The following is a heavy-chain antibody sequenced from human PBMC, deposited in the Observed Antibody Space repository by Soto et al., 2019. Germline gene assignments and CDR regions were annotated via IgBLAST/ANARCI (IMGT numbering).Heavy chain of an antibody. CDR1: GYTFTGYY. CDR2: INPNSGGT. D-gene: IGHD2-15*01. Sequence: QVQLVQSGAEVKKPGASVKVSCKASGYTFTGYYMHWVRQAPGQGLEWMGWINPNSGGTNYAQKFQGRVTMTRDTSISTAYMELSRLRSDDTAVYYCARAGRYCSGGSCYSRANWFDPWGQGTLVTVSS. CDR3: ARAGRYCSGGSCYSRANWFDP. J-gene: IGHJ5*02. V-gene: IGHV1-2*02.